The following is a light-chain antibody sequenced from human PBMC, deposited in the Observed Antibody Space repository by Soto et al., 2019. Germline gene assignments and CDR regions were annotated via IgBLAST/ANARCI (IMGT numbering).Light chain of an antibody. CDR2: GAS. J-gene: IGKJ4*01. Sequence: DIVMTQSPVTLSVSPGERVTVSCRASQGINRKLAWYQHKAGQAPRLLISGASTGATGIPARFSGSGSGTEFTLTINSLQYEDSAVYYCQQYHTWPVTFGGGTKVDIK. CDR1: QGINRK. CDR3: QQYHTWPVT. V-gene: IGKV3-15*01.